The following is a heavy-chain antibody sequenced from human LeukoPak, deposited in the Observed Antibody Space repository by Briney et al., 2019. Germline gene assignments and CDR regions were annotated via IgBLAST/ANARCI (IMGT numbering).Heavy chain of an antibody. CDR2: ISYDGSNK. J-gene: IGHJ4*02. Sequence: GALRLSCAASGFTFSSYAMHWVRQAPGKGLEWVAVISYDGSNKYYADSVKGRFTISRDNSKNTLYLQMNSLRAEDTAVYYCAKDVAYYDGSGTLDYWGQGTLVTVSS. CDR1: GFTFSSYA. D-gene: IGHD3-22*01. CDR3: AKDVAYYDGSGTLDY. V-gene: IGHV3-30*04.